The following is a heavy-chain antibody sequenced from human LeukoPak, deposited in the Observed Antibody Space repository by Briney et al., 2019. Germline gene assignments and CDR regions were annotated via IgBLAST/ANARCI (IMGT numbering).Heavy chain of an antibody. D-gene: IGHD2-2*02. CDR2: ISDSGRTT. CDR3: AKGGYSGATNCYIAY. J-gene: IGHJ4*02. CDR1: GVTFSTNA. Sequence: GGSLRLSCVASGVTFSTNAMNWVRKVQGKGLKWVSLISDSGRTTYHADSVKGRFTISRDNSKNTLYLQMNSLSAEDSAVYYCAKGGYSGATNCYIAYWGQGTLVTVSS. V-gene: IGHV3-23*01.